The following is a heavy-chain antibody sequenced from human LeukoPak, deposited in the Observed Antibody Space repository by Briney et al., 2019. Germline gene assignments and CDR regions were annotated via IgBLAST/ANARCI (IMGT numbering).Heavy chain of an antibody. V-gene: IGHV4-39*01. CDR1: GGSISSSSYY. Sequence: SETLSLTCIVSGGSISSSSYYWGWIRQPPGKGLEWIGSIYYSGSTYYNPSLKSRVTISVDTSKNQFSLKLSSVTAADTAVYYCARAGCSSTSCYENWFDPWGQGTLVTVSS. D-gene: IGHD2-2*01. J-gene: IGHJ5*02. CDR3: ARAGCSSTSCYENWFDP. CDR2: IYYSGST.